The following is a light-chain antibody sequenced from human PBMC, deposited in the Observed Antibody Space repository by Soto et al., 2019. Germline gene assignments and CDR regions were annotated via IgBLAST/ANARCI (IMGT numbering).Light chain of an antibody. CDR1: QTLSTNY. Sequence: ERVMTHSPGTLSASPRERATLSCRSSQTLSTNYLAWYQQKTGQAPRLLIYGASIRATGIPDRFSGSGSWTDFTLTISRLEPEDFALYFCQQYGSSAPITFGQGTRLEIK. J-gene: IGKJ5*01. V-gene: IGKV3-20*01. CDR2: GAS. CDR3: QQYGSSAPIT.